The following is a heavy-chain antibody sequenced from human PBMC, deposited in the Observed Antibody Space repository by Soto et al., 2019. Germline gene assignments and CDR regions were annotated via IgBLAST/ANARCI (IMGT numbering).Heavy chain of an antibody. Sequence: QVQLQESGPGLVKPSQTLSLTCTVSGGSIYTGGFYWSWIRQLPGKGLEWLGYIYYTGSTQYTPSLKSRLTISTDTSDNQFSLRLTSVIAADTAVYYCATSLVTTRTRVDYWGQGTLVTVSS. V-gene: IGHV4-31*03. D-gene: IGHD1-26*01. J-gene: IGHJ4*02. CDR1: GGSIYTGGFY. CDR3: ATSLVTTRTRVDY. CDR2: IYYTGST.